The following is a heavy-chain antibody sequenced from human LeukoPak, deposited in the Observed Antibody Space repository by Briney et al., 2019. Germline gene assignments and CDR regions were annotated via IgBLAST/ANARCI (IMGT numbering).Heavy chain of an antibody. V-gene: IGHV4-38-2*02. D-gene: IGHD5/OR15-5a*01. Sequence: SETLSLTCTVSDYSISSGYGYYWGWIRQPPGKGLEWSGNIYHSGITYYNHFNSSLKSRVTISIDKSKNQFSLRLTSVTAADTAVYFCATLVSTRYYFDYWGQGTLVTVSS. CDR1: DYSISSGYGYY. J-gene: IGHJ4*02. CDR3: ATLVSTRYYFDY. CDR2: IYHSGIT.